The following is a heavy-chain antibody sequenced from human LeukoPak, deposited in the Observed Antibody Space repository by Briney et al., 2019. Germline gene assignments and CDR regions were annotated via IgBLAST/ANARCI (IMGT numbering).Heavy chain of an antibody. Sequence: ASVKVSCKASGYTFTSYGISWVRQAPGQGLEWMGWISAYNGNTNYAQKLQGRVTMTTDTSTSTDYMELRSLRSDDTAVYYCARTNYYDSSGYPYDAFDIWGQGTMVTVSS. CDR1: GYTFTSYG. J-gene: IGHJ3*02. V-gene: IGHV1-18*01. CDR2: ISAYNGNT. CDR3: ARTNYYDSSGYPYDAFDI. D-gene: IGHD3-22*01.